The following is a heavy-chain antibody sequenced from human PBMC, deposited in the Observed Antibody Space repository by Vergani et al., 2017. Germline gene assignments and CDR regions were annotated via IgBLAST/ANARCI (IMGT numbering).Heavy chain of an antibody. CDR3: ARDTVVVVPAAHYYYYYMDV. Sequence: EVQLVESGGGLVQPGGSLRLSCAASGFTFSSYWMSWVRQAPGKGLEWVANIKQDGSEKYYVDSVKGRFTISRDNAKNSLYLQMNSLRAEDTAVYYCARDTVVVVPAAHYYYYYMDVWGKG. CDR1: GFTFSSYW. D-gene: IGHD2-2*01. J-gene: IGHJ6*03. V-gene: IGHV3-7*01. CDR2: IKQDGSEK.